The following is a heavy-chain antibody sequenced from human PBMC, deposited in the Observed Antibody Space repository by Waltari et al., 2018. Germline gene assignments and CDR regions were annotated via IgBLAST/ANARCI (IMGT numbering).Heavy chain of an antibody. D-gene: IGHD3-10*01. CDR1: GGTFSSYA. V-gene: IGHV1-69*05. CDR2: IIPIFGTT. Sequence: QVQLVQSGAEVKKPGSSVKVSCKASGGTFSSYAISWVRQAPGQGLEWMGGIIPIFGTTNYARRFQGRVTITTDESTSTAYMELSSLRSEDTAVYYCALIFGELPFDAFDIWGQGTMVTVSS. CDR3: ALIFGELPFDAFDI. J-gene: IGHJ3*02.